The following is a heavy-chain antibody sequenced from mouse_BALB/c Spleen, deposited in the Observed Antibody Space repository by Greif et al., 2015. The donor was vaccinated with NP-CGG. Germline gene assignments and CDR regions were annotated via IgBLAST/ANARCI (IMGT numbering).Heavy chain of an antibody. Sequence: QVQLQQSGAELARPGASVKLSCKASGYTFTSYWMQWVKQRPGRGLEWIGAIYPGDGDTRYTQKFKGKATLTADKASSTAYMQLSSLASEDSAVYYCARWGDAMDYWGQGTSVTVSS. CDR2: IYPGDGDT. CDR1: GYTFTSYW. CDR3: ARWGDAMDY. J-gene: IGHJ4*01. D-gene: IGHD2-3*01. V-gene: IGHV1-87*01.